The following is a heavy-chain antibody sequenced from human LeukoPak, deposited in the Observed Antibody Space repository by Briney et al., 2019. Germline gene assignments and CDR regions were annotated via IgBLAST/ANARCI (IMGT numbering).Heavy chain of an antibody. CDR1: GFTFSSYW. V-gene: IGHV3-7*01. CDR2: IKQDGSEK. Sequence: GGSLRLSCAASGFTFSSYWMSWVRQAPGKGLEWVANIKQDGSEKYYADSVKGRFTISRDNAKNSLYLQMNSLRAEDTAVYYCARGMVLRYFDWLPVYYFDYWGQGTLVSVSS. D-gene: IGHD3-9*01. J-gene: IGHJ4*02. CDR3: ARGMVLRYFDWLPVYYFDY.